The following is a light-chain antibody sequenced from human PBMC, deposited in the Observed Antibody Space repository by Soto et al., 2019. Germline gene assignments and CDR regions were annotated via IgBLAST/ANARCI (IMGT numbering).Light chain of an antibody. CDR3: QHYNRVYT. CDR2: KAS. V-gene: IGKV1-5*03. J-gene: IGKJ2*01. Sequence: DIQMTHSPSTLSASVGDRVTITCRASQRTSGWLAWYQQKPGKAPNLLVYKASILESGVPSRFSGSGSGTEFTLTVSSVQPADSAAYYGQHYNRVYTFGQGTKLVIK. CDR1: QRTSGW.